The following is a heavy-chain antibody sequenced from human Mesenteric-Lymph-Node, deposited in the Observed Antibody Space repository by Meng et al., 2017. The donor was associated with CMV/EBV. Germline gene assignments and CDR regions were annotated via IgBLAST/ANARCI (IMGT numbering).Heavy chain of an antibody. Sequence: SETLSLTCTVSGGSVSSGSYYWSWIRQPPGKGLEWIGYNYYSGSTNYNPSLKSRVTISVDTSKNQFSLKLSSVTAADAAAYYCARGRHCTNGVCYLDFDYWGQGTMVTVSS. CDR1: GGSVSSGSYY. V-gene: IGHV4-61*01. CDR2: NYYSGST. D-gene: IGHD2-8*01. J-gene: IGHJ4*02. CDR3: ARGRHCTNGVCYLDFDY.